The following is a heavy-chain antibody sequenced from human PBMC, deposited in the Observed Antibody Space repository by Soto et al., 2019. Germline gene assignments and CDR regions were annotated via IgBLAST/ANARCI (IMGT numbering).Heavy chain of an antibody. V-gene: IGHV1-69*12. CDR1: GGTFSSYA. D-gene: IGHD4-17*01. J-gene: IGHJ1*01. CDR3: ARALDGDYEKYFQH. CDR2: IIPIFGTA. Sequence: QVQLVQSGAEVKKPGSSVKVSCKASGGTFSSYAISWVRQAPGQGLEWMGGIIPIFGTANYAQKFQGRVTXXAXEXKSTADMGLSSRRSEDTAVYYCARALDGDYEKYFQHWGQGTLVTVSS.